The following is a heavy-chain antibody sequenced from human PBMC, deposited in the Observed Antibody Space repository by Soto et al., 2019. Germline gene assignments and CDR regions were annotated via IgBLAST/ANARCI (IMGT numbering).Heavy chain of an antibody. J-gene: IGHJ4*02. V-gene: IGHV3-23*01. CDR3: AKEQGKLRREFDY. CDR1: GFTFSSYA. Sequence: GGSLRLSCAASGFTFSSYALSWVRQAPGKGLEWVSAISGSGGSTYYADSVKGRFTISRDTSKNTLYLQMNSLRAEDTAVYYCAKEQGKLRREFDYWGQGTLVTVSS. D-gene: IGHD5-12*01. CDR2: ISGSGGST.